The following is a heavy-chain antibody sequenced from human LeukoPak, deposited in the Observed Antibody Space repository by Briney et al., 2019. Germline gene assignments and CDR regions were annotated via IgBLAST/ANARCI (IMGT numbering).Heavy chain of an antibody. D-gene: IGHD1-26*01. Sequence: GESLKISCKGSGYSFTSHWVGWVRQMPGKGLEWMGIIYPDDSDTRYSPSFEGQVTFSADKSINTACLQWSSLKASDTAMYYCARSPIVGDYFDYWGQGTLVTVSS. J-gene: IGHJ4*02. CDR3: ARSPIVGDYFDY. CDR1: GYSFTSHW. V-gene: IGHV5-51*01. CDR2: IYPDDSDT.